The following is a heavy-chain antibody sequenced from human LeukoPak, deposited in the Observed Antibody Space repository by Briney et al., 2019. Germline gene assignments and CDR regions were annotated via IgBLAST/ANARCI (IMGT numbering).Heavy chain of an antibody. D-gene: IGHD1-26*01. CDR1: GFTFSSCA. Sequence: GGSLRLSCAASGFTFSSCAMNWVRQAPGKGLEWVSGISSSGGITHYADSVRGRFTISRDNSKNTLYLQMNSLRAEDTAVYYCAKEGRSGSYNTDYWGQGTLVTVSS. CDR3: AKEGRSGSYNTDY. J-gene: IGHJ4*02. V-gene: IGHV3-23*01. CDR2: ISSSGGIT.